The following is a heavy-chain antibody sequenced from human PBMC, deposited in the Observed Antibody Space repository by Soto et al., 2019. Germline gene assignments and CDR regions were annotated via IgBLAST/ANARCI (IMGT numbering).Heavy chain of an antibody. V-gene: IGHV1-69*06. CDR3: ASTKYDSSAYYYSYLGL. D-gene: IGHD3-22*01. CDR2: IIPIFGTA. Sequence: QVELVQSGAEVKKPGSSVKVSCQASEDTFRNYAISWVRQAPGQGLEWMGGIIPIFGTANYAQKFQGRVTITADTAANTVYFELSSLRSEDTAVYYCASTKYDSSAYYYSYLGLWGRGTLVTVSS. J-gene: IGHJ2*01. CDR1: EDTFRNYA.